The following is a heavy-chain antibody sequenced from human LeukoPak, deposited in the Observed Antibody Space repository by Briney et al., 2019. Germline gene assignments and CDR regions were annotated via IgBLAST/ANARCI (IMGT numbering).Heavy chain of an antibody. CDR2: INPNSGGT. J-gene: IGHJ4*02. V-gene: IGHV1-2*02. CDR1: GYTFTGYY. CDR3: ARAGAVAGTPMGY. Sequence: GASVKVSCKASGYTFTGYYMHWVRQAPGQGLEWMGWINPNSGGTNYAQKFQGRVTMTRDTSISTAYMELSRLRSDDTAVYYCARAGAVAGTPMGYWGQGTLVTVSS. D-gene: IGHD6-19*01.